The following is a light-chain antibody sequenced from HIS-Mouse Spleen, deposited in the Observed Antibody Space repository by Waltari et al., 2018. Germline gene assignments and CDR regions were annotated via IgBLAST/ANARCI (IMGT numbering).Light chain of an antibody. CDR1: ALPKQY. CDR3: QSADSSGTYPV. CDR2: KDS. V-gene: IGLV3-25*03. Sequence: SYELTQPPSVSVSPGQTARITCPGDALPKQYAYWYQQKPGQATVRVIYKDSERPSGIPERFSGSSSGTTVTLTISGVQAEDEADYYCQSADSSGTYPVFGGGTKLTVL. J-gene: IGLJ2*01.